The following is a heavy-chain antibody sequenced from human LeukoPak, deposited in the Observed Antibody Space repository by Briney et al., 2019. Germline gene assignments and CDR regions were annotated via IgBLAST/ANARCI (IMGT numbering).Heavy chain of an antibody. Sequence: GGSLRLSCAASGFTFSSYAMHWVRQAPGKGLEYVSAISSNGGGTYYANSVKGRFTISRDNSKNTLYLQMGSLRAEDMAVYYCARDSQRWLQSYYFDYWGQGILVTVSS. CDR2: ISSNGGGT. J-gene: IGHJ4*02. CDR3: ARDSQRWLQSYYFDY. V-gene: IGHV3-64*01. CDR1: GFTFSSYA. D-gene: IGHD5-24*01.